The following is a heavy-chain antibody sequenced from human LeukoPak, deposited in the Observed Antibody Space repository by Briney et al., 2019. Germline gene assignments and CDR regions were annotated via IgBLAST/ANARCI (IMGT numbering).Heavy chain of an antibody. D-gene: IGHD3-3*01. CDR3: AREAYYDVWSVDY. J-gene: IGHJ4*02. CDR2: IKQDGSEK. Sequence: SGGSLRLSCAASGFTFSSYWMSWVRQAPGKGLEWVANIKQDGSEKYYVDSVKGRFTISRDNAKNSLYLQMNSLRAEDTAVYYCAREAYYDVWSVDYWGQGTLVTVSS. V-gene: IGHV3-7*01. CDR1: GFTFSSYW.